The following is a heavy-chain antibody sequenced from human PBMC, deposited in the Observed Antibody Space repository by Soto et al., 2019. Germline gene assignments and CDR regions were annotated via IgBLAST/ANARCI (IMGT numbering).Heavy chain of an antibody. D-gene: IGHD3-10*01. CDR2: IDWDDDK. CDR3: AHIRGAGAYYYYPMDX. Sequence: SGPTLVHPRQTLTLTCTFSGFSLTTPGMCVSWIRHPPVKALEWLAVIDWDDDKYYSTSLKTRLSISMDTSKNQVVLEMTNVATVDTATYYCAHIRGAGAYYYYPMDXWGQGTTVTVS. CDR1: GFSLTTPGMC. V-gene: IGHV2-70*12. J-gene: IGHJ6*02.